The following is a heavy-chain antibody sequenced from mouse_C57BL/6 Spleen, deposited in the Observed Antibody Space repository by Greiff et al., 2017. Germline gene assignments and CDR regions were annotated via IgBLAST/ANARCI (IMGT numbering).Heavy chain of an antibody. V-gene: IGHV1-81*01. CDR3: ARRIYYGSSYYFDY. D-gene: IGHD1-1*01. CDR1: GYTFTSYG. CDR2: IYPRSGNT. J-gene: IGHJ2*01. Sequence: VQLQQSGAELARPGASVKLSCKASGYTFTSYGISWVKQRTGQGLEWIGEIYPRSGNTYYNEKFKGKATLTADKSSSKAYMELRSLTSEDSAVYFCARRIYYGSSYYFDYWGQGTTLTVSS.